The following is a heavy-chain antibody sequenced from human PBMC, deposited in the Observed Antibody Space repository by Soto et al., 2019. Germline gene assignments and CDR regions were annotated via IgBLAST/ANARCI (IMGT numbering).Heavy chain of an antibody. Sequence: SVKVSCKASGGTFSSYAISWVRQAPGQGLEWMGGIIPIFGTANYAQKFQGRVTITADESTSTAYMELSSLRSEDTAVYYCARGRRMAKIEWFDPWGQGTLLTVS. D-gene: IGHD5-12*01. V-gene: IGHV1-69*13. CDR3: ARGRRMAKIEWFDP. CDR2: IIPIFGTA. J-gene: IGHJ5*02. CDR1: GGTFSSYA.